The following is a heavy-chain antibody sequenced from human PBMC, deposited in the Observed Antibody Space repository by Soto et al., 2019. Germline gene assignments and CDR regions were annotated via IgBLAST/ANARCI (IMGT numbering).Heavy chain of an antibody. J-gene: IGHJ5*02. V-gene: IGHV1-3*04. CDR2: INTANGDT. CDR3: GRGQATFDP. Sequence: ASVKVSCKASGYTFTNYAMHWVRQAPGQRLEWMGRINTANGDTIYSQNFQGRVTITRDTSASTVYLELSSLRFEDTAVYYCGRGQATFDPWGQGTLVNVSS. CDR1: GYTFTNYA.